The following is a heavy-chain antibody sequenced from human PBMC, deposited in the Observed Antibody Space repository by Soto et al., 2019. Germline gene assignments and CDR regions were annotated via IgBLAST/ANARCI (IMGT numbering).Heavy chain of an antibody. CDR1: EGTFNSYT. CDR2: VVPILGMA. Sequence: QVQLVQSGAEVKKPGSSVKVSCTASEGTFNSYTISWVRQAPGQGLEWMGRVVPILGMADFARKFQGRVMITEDKSTNTAYMMLSSLRSADTAVYYCATNYGSGSTHFDFWGQGTLVTVSS. CDR3: ATNYGSGSTHFDF. D-gene: IGHD3-10*01. V-gene: IGHV1-69*02. J-gene: IGHJ4*02.